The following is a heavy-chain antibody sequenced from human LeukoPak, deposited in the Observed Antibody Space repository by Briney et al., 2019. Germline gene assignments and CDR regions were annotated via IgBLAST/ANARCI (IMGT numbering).Heavy chain of an antibody. Sequence: GGSLRLSCAASGFTFSSYAMHWVRQAPGKGLEWVSYISSSGSTIYYADSVKGRFTISRDNSKNTLYLQMNSLRAEDTAVYYCARATFYYDSSGYYYFDYWGQGTLVTVSS. CDR1: GFTFSSYA. J-gene: IGHJ4*02. CDR2: ISSSGSTI. D-gene: IGHD3-22*01. CDR3: ARATFYYDSSGYYYFDY. V-gene: IGHV3-48*01.